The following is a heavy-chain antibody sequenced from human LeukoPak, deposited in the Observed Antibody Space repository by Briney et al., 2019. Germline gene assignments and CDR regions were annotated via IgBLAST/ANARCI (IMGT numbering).Heavy chain of an antibody. CDR3: ARFWGFPAYWYFDL. Sequence: ASVKVSCKASGYTFTSYGISWVRQAPGQGLEWMGWMNPNSGNTGYAQKFQGRVTMTRNTSISTAYMELSSLRSEDTAVYYCARFWGFPAYWYFDLWGRGTLVTVSS. D-gene: IGHD3-16*01. V-gene: IGHV1-8*02. J-gene: IGHJ2*01. CDR2: MNPNSGNT. CDR1: GYTFTSYG.